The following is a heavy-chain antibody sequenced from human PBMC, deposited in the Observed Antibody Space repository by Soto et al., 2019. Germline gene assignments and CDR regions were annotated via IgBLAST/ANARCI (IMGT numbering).Heavy chain of an antibody. CDR1: GFTFSSYS. CDR3: ARDWPEGVVVVAAIH. D-gene: IGHD2-15*01. Sequence: EVQLVESGGGLVQPGGSLRLSCAASGFTFSSYSMNWVRQAPGKGLEWVSYISSSSSTIYYADSVKGRFTISRDNAKNSLYLQMNSLRDEDTAVYYCARDWPEGVVVVAAIHWGQGTLVTVSS. J-gene: IGHJ4*02. V-gene: IGHV3-48*02. CDR2: ISSSSSTI.